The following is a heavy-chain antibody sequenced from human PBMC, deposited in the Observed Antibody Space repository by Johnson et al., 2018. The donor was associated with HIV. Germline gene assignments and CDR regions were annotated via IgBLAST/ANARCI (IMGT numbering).Heavy chain of an antibody. D-gene: IGHD3-22*01. CDR1: GFILSNYG. Sequence: QVQLVESGGGVVQPGRSLRLSCAASGFILSNYGMHCVRQAPGKGLEWVAVIWHDGSNKYYADSVKGRFTISRDNSKNTRYLQMNSRRAEDTAVYYCARVTMIVVVMQAVDIWGQVTMVTVSS. J-gene: IGHJ3*02. V-gene: IGHV3-30*19. CDR2: IWHDGSNK. CDR3: ARVTMIVVVMQAVDI.